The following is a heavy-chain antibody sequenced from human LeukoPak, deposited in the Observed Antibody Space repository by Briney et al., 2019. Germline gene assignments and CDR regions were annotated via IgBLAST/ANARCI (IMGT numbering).Heavy chain of an antibody. CDR3: ARVAKFWSGYYPYYYYGMDV. D-gene: IGHD3-3*01. Sequence: SETLSLTCAVYGGSFSGYYWSWIRQPPGKGLEWIGEINHSGSTNYNPSLKSRVTISVDTSKNQFSLKLSSVTAADTAVYYCARVAKFWSGYYPYYYYGMDVWGQGTTVTVSS. CDR1: GGSFSGYY. CDR2: INHSGST. V-gene: IGHV4-34*01. J-gene: IGHJ6*02.